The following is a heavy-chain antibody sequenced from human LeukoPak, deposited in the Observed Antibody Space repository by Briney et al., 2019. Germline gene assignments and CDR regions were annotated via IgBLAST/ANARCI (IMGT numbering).Heavy chain of an antibody. Sequence: ASVKVSCKASGYTFTGYYMHWVRQAPGQGLEWTGWINPNSGGTNYAQKFQGRVTMTRDTSISTAYMELSRLRSDDTAVYYCAREYEGGYYMDVWGKGTTVTVSS. D-gene: IGHD2-8*01. CDR1: GYTFTGYY. CDR3: AREYEGGYYMDV. J-gene: IGHJ6*03. CDR2: INPNSGGT. V-gene: IGHV1-2*02.